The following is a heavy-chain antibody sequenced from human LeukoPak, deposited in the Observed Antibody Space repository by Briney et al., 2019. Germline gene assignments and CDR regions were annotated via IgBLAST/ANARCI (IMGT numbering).Heavy chain of an antibody. CDR2: IRSKANSYAT. V-gene: IGHV3-73*01. CDR3: TRHVPNNGYANFDY. J-gene: IGHJ4*02. CDR1: GLTFSSSA. D-gene: IGHD5-12*01. Sequence: GRSLKPSCAPSGLTFSSSAIRCVRLASGRGLESVGCIRSKANSYATVYAASVKGRFTISRDDSKNTAYLQMNSLKTEDTAVYYCTRHVPNNGYANFDYWGQGTLVTVSS.